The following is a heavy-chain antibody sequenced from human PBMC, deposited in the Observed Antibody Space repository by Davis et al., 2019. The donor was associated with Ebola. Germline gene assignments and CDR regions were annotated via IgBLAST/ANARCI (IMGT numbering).Heavy chain of an antibody. V-gene: IGHV3-48*02. CDR3: ARSLGDVVLVPAALVPDF. CDR1: GFSFSRYD. J-gene: IGHJ1*01. D-gene: IGHD2-2*01. Sequence: PGGSLRLSCVASGFSFSRYDMNWVRQAPGKGLEWVSYISSGSTTLTYADSVKGRFTISRDNAKNSLYLQMNSLRDEDTAVYYCARSLGDVVLVPAALVPDFWGQGNLVTVSS. CDR2: ISSGSTTL.